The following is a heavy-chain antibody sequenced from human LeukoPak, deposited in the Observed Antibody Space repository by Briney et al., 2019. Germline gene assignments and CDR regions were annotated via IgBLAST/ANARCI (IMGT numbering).Heavy chain of an antibody. CDR1: GFTLSNYG. CDR3: AKNGVYGDIDCPADY. Sequence: PGGSLRLSCAASGFTLSNYGTNWVRQAPGKGLEWGAVIWSGGKNKYYADSVKGRFTISREIPKHTLYLQMNSLRAEDTAVYYCAKNGVYGDIDCPADYWGQGTLVTVSS. CDR2: IWSGGKNK. V-gene: IGHV3-33*06. J-gene: IGHJ4*02. D-gene: IGHD4/OR15-4a*01.